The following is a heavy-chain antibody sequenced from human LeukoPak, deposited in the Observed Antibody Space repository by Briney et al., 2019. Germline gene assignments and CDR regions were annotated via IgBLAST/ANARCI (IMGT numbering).Heavy chain of an antibody. CDR3: ARERSSSSFRSYYYYYMDV. J-gene: IGHJ6*03. CDR2: INPNSGGT. CDR1: GGTFSSYA. Sequence: GASVKVSCKASGGTFSSYAISWVRQAPGQGLEWMGWINPNSGGTNYAQKFQGRVTMTRDTSISTAYMELSRLRSDDTAVYYCARERSSSSFRSYYYYYMDVWGKGTTVTVSS. D-gene: IGHD6-6*01. V-gene: IGHV1-2*02.